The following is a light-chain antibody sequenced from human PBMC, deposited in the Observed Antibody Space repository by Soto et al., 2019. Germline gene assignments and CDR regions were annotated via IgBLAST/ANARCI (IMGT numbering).Light chain of an antibody. CDR1: SSDVDGYNY. Sequence: QSALTQPASVSGSPGQSITISCTGTSSDVDGYNYVSWYQYHPGKAPKLMIYDVNSRPSGVSNRFSGSKSGNTASLTISGLQAEDEADYYCSSFTISRNTVIFGGGTQLTVL. CDR3: SSFTISRNTVI. V-gene: IGLV2-14*01. J-gene: IGLJ2*01. CDR2: DVN.